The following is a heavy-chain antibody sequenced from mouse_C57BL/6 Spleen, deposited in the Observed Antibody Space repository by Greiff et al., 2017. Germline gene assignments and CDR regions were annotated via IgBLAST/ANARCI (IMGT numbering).Heavy chain of an antibody. V-gene: IGHV1-7*01. D-gene: IGHD4-1*01. CDR3: ARAIYWDDYAMDY. CDR1: GYTFTSYW. J-gene: IGHJ4*01. Sequence: VKVVESGAELAKPGASVKLSCKASGYTFTSYWMHWVKQRPGQGLEWIGYINPSSGYTKYNQKFKDKATLTADKSSSTAYMQLSSLTYEDSAVYYCARAIYWDDYAMDYWGQGTSVTVSS. CDR2: INPSSGYT.